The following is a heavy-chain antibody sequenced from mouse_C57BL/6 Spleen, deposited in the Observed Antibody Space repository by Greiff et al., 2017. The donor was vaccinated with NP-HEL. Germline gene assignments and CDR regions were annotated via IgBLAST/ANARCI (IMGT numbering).Heavy chain of an antibody. D-gene: IGHD2-5*01. J-gene: IGHJ3*01. Sequence: QVQLQQPGAELVRPGSSVKLSCKASGYTFTSYWMHWVKQRPIQGLEWIGNIDPSDSETHYNQKFKDKATLTVDKSSSTAYMQLSSLTSEDSAVYYCAGAHYSNPAWFAYWGQGTLVTVSA. CDR2: IDPSDSET. V-gene: IGHV1-52*01. CDR3: AGAHYSNPAWFAY. CDR1: GYTFTSYW.